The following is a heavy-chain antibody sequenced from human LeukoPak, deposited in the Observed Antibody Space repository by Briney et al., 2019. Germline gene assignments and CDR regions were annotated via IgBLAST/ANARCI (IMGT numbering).Heavy chain of an antibody. V-gene: IGHV1-18*01. Sequence: ASVKVFCKASVYTFTSYGISWVLQAPGQGLEWVGWISAYNGNTNYAQKLQGRVTMTTDTSTSTAYMELRSLRSDDTAVYYCARDRTYSGSYYSGYWGQGTLVTVSS. CDR1: VYTFTSYG. D-gene: IGHD1-26*01. CDR3: ARDRTYSGSYYSGY. J-gene: IGHJ4*02. CDR2: ISAYNGNT.